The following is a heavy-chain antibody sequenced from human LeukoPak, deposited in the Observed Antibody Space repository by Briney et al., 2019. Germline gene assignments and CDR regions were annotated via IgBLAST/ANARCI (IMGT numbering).Heavy chain of an antibody. V-gene: IGHV3-48*03. CDR1: GFTFSSYE. CDR2: ISSSGGTI. Sequence: GGSRRLAWAASGFTFSSYEMNWVRQAPGEGLEWVSYISSSGGTIYYADSVKGRFTISRDNSKNTLYLQMNSLRAEDTAVYYCAKELPQQQLIDYWGQGSLVTVSS. J-gene: IGHJ4*02. CDR3: AKELPQQQLIDY. D-gene: IGHD6-13*01.